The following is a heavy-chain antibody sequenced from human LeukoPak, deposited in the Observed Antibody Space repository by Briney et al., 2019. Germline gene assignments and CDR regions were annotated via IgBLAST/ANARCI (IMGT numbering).Heavy chain of an antibody. D-gene: IGHD1-26*01. J-gene: IGHJ4*02. CDR2: IFDSGST. Sequence: PSETLSLTCTVSGCSISSYYWSWIRQPPGKGLVWIGYIFDSGSTNYNPHLKSRVTISVDTSKNQFSLNLSSVTAADTVVYYCARGARGSYSYWGQGTLVTVSS. CDR3: ARGARGSYSY. CDR1: GCSISSYY. V-gene: IGHV4-59*08.